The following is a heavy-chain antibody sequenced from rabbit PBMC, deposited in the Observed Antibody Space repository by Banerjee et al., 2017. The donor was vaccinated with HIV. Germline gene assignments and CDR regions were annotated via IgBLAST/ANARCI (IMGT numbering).Heavy chain of an antibody. D-gene: IGHD8-1*01. J-gene: IGHJ4*01. CDR2: IDGGSSGNT. CDR1: GFDLSSSYY. Sequence: QSLEESGGDLVKPGASLTLTCKASGFDLSSSYYMWWVRQAPGKGLEWIGCIDGGSSGNTPYATWAKGRFTISKTSSTTVTLQMTSLTAADTATYFCAREDVGSSSPNLWGQGTLVTVS. V-gene: IGHV1S40*01. CDR3: AREDVGSSSPNL.